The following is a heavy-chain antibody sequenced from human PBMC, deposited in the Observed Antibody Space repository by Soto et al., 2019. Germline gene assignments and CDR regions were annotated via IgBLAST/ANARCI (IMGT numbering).Heavy chain of an antibody. CDR3: ARDVSPGRSGYYLDAFDI. D-gene: IGHD3-22*01. CDR1: GFTFGNYW. J-gene: IGHJ3*02. Sequence: EVQLVESGGGLVQPGGSLRLSCAASGFTFGNYWMTWVRQAPGKGLEWVANIKGDGSAKSYLDSVRGRFTVSRDNAENSLFLQMIILRAEDTALYYSARDVSPGRSGYYLDAFDIWGQGTMVTVS. V-gene: IGHV3-7*05. CDR2: IKGDGSAK.